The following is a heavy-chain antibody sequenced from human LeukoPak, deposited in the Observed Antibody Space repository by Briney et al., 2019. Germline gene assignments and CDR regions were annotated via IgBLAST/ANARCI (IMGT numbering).Heavy chain of an antibody. CDR3: AKSYESSRIAAAGPPGDY. CDR1: GFTFSSYA. D-gene: IGHD6-13*01. CDR2: ISVSGGST. Sequence: GGSLRLSCAASGFTFSSYAMSWVRQAPGKGLEWVSAISVSGGSTYYADSVKGRFTISRDNSKNTLYLQMNSLRAEDTAVYYCAKSYESSRIAAAGPPGDYWGQGTLVTVSS. J-gene: IGHJ4*02. V-gene: IGHV3-23*01.